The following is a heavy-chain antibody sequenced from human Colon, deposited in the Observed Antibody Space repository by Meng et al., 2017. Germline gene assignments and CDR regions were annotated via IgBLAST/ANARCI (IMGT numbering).Heavy chain of an antibody. CDR3: ARVNGDFDEAWFDP. V-gene: IGHV4-61*03. D-gene: IGHD4-17*01. CDR2: IYYTGNT. CDR1: GASVSSDSHY. Sequence: QVQLPGSGPGLGRPSETLSLTCTVSGASVSSDSHYWSWIRQSPGKGLEWIGYIYYTGNTNYNPSLASRVSMSLDTSKNHFSLHLTSVTAADTAIYYCARVNGDFDEAWFDPWGQGTLVTVSS. J-gene: IGHJ5*02.